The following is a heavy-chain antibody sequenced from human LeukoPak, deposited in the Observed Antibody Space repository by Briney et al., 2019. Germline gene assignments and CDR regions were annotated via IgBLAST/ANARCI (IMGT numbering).Heavy chain of an antibody. J-gene: IGHJ4*02. D-gene: IGHD1-26*01. CDR1: GFTFSSYE. CDR2: ISSSGSTI. Sequence: GGSLRLSCAASGFTFSSYEMNWVRQAPGKGLEWVSYISSSGSTIYYADSVKGRFTISRDNARNSLYLQMNSLRAEDTAVYYCARGLFEWKPEKNLGYWGQGTLVTVSS. CDR3: ARGLFEWKPEKNLGY. V-gene: IGHV3-48*03.